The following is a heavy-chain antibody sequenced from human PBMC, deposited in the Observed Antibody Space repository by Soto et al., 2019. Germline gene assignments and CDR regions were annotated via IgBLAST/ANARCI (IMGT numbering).Heavy chain of an antibody. D-gene: IGHD3-22*01. CDR2: INHSGST. CDR3: ARTKGDITMIVVVTRNNWFDP. V-gene: IGHV4-34*01. J-gene: IGHJ5*02. Sequence: QVPLQQWGAGLLKPSETLSLTCAVYGGSFSGYYWSWIRQPPGKGLEWIGEINHSGSTNYNPSLKSRVTISVDTSKNQFSLKLSSVTAADTAVYYCARTKGDITMIVVVTRNNWFDPWGQGTLVTVSS. CDR1: GGSFSGYY.